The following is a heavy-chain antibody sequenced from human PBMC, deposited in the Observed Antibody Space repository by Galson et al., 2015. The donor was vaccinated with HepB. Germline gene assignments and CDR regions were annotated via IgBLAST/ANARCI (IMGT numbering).Heavy chain of an antibody. CDR1: GYTFTSYA. V-gene: IGHV1-3*01. D-gene: IGHD3-22*01. CDR3: ARDPISLHYYDSTRGGWFDP. J-gene: IGHJ5*02. Sequence: SVKVSCKASGYTFTSYAMHWVRQAPGQRLEWMGWINAGNGNTKYSQKFQGRVTITRDTSASTAYMELSSLRSEDTAVYYCARDPISLHYYDSTRGGWFDPWGQGTLVTVSS. CDR2: INAGNGNT.